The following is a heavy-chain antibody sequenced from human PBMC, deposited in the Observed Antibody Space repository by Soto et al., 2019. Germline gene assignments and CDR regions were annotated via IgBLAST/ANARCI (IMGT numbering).Heavy chain of an antibody. J-gene: IGHJ4*02. V-gene: IGHV3-21*01. CDR3: AKDLTTVVILDY. D-gene: IGHD4-17*01. CDR2: ISSGSSYI. CDR1: GLTFSSYT. Sequence: PGGSLRLSTATSGLTFSSYTIDWVRQAPGKGLEWVSSISSGSSYIYYADSVKGRFTISRDNAKNSLYLQMNSLRAEDTAVYYCAKDLTTVVILDYWGQGTLVTVSS.